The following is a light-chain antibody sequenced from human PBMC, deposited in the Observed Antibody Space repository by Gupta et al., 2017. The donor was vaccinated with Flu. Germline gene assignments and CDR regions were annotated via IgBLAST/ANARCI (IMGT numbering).Light chain of an antibody. Sequence: GDRVTITCRASQGIRNDLGWYQQKPGKAPKLLISGASTLQSGVPSRFSGSGSGTDFTLTISSLQPEDFATYYCLQDYNYPRTFGQETKVEIK. J-gene: IGKJ1*01. CDR1: QGIRND. V-gene: IGKV1-6*01. CDR2: GAS. CDR3: LQDYNYPRT.